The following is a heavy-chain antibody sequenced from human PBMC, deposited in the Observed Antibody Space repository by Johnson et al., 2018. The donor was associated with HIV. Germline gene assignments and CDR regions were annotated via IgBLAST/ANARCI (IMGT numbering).Heavy chain of an antibody. Sequence: VQLVESGGGVVQPGRSLRLSCAASGFTFSSYGMHWVRQAPGKGLEWVAVISYDGSNKYYADSVKGRFTISRDNSKNTLYLQMNSLTAEDTAVYYCARSVGYYDSSAYYYVDAFDIWGQGTMVTDS. CDR2: ISYDGSNK. V-gene: IGHV3-30*19. D-gene: IGHD3-22*01. CDR1: GFTFSSYG. J-gene: IGHJ3*02. CDR3: ARSVGYYDSSAYYYVDAFDI.